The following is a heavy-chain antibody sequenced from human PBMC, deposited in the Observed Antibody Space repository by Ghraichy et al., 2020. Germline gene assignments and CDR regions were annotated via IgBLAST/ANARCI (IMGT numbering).Heavy chain of an antibody. CDR2: IYHSGVT. Sequence: SETLSLTCTVSDDSINNYYWSWIRQTPGKGLEWIAYIYHSGVTHYNPSLKSRVAISADTSKNQFSLKLTSVTAADTPMYYCARNKGYYDSAGYYYWHFDLWGRGTLVTVSS. CDR3: ARNKGYYDSAGYYYWHFDL. J-gene: IGHJ2*01. D-gene: IGHD3-22*01. CDR1: DDSINNYY. V-gene: IGHV4-59*01.